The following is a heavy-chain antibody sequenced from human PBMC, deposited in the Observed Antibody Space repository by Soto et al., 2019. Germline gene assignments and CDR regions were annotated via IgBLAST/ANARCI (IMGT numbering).Heavy chain of an antibody. J-gene: IGHJ5*02. CDR1: GGSISSGDYY. CDR2: IYYSGSA. V-gene: IGHV4-30-4*01. Sequence: QVQLQESGPGLVKPSQTLSLTCTVSGGSISSGDYYWSWIRQPPGKGLEWIGYIYYSGSAYYNPSLKSRPTMSVDTSNNLFALQLTFVTAADTAMYYCARVLYYGSGTSDLWGQGTLVTVSS. D-gene: IGHD3-10*01. CDR3: ARVLYYGSGTSDL.